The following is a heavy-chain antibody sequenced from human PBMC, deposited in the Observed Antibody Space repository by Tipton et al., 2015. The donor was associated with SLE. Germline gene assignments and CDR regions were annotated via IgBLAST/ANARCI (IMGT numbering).Heavy chain of an antibody. J-gene: IGHJ4*02. CDR3: TKHGGNSSPYYFDY. CDR1: GFTFSSYA. V-gene: IGHV3-23*01. CDR2: NSGSGGST. Sequence: SLRLSCAASGFTFSSYAMSWARQAPGKGLEWVSVNSGSGGSTNYADSMKGRFTISRDNSKNTAYLQMNSLKTEDTAVYYCTKHGGNSSPYYFDYWGQGTLVTVSS. D-gene: IGHD6-6*01.